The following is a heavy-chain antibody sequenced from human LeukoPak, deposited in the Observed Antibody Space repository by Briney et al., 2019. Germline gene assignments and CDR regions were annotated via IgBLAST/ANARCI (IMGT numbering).Heavy chain of an antibody. J-gene: IGHJ4*02. D-gene: IGHD2-21*02. CDR3: ATETDDY. CDR1: GFTLSSNY. CDR2: IYSGGGT. V-gene: IGHV3-66*01. Sequence: GGSLGLSCAASGFTLSSNYMSWVRQAPGKGLEWVSVIYSGGGTYYADSVKGRFTISRDNSKNTVYLQMNSLRAEDTAVYYCATETDDYWGQGTLVTVSS.